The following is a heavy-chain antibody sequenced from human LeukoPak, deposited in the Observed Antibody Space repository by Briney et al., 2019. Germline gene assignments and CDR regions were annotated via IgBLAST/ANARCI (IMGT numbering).Heavy chain of an antibody. CDR2: INPNSGGT. V-gene: IGHV1-2*06. J-gene: IGHJ4*02. CDR1: GYTFTGHY. D-gene: IGHD3-22*01. CDR3: AISFPARDSSGYYDPYYFDY. Sequence: ASVKVSCKASGYTFTGHYMHWLRQAPGQGLEWMGRINPNSGGTNYAQKFQGRVTMTRDTSISTAYMELSRLRSDDTAVYYCAISFPARDSSGYYDPYYFDYWGQGTLVTVSS.